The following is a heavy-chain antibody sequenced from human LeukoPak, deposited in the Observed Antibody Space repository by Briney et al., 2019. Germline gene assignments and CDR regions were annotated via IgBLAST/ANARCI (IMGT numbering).Heavy chain of an antibody. CDR2: TYFRSKWYN. CDR1: GDIVSSDSAA. J-gene: IGHJ4*02. Sequence: SQTLSLTCAISGDIVSSDSAAWNWIRQSPSRGLEWLARTYFRSKWYNDYALAVKGRITINPDTSKNQFSLQLNSVTPEDTAVYFCARDPVGGSTIFDSWGQGTLVTVSS. CDR3: ARDPVGGSTIFDS. V-gene: IGHV6-1*01. D-gene: IGHD1-26*01.